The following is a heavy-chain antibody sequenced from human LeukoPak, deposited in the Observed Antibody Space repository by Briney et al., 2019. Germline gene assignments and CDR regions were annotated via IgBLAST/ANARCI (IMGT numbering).Heavy chain of an antibody. CDR2: IFSGGTT. J-gene: IGHJ4*02. CDR1: GFTVSSNY. Sequence: PGGSLRLSCAASGFTVSSNYMSWVRQAPGKGLEWVSVIFSGGTTNYADSVRGRFTISRDNAKNSLYLQMNSLRAEDTAVYYCAREGQGSWYWRVDYWGQGTLVTVSS. D-gene: IGHD6-13*01. CDR3: AREGQGSWYWRVDY. V-gene: IGHV3-53*01.